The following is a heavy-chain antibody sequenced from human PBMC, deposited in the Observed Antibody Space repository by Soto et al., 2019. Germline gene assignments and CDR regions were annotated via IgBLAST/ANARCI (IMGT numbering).Heavy chain of an antibody. J-gene: IGHJ3*02. CDR1: GFTFSKYN. D-gene: IGHD3-3*01. CDR2: ITSGSSSI. CDR3: ARMSGYDLLSGLVGPDFPKLDAFDI. Sequence: PGGSLRLSCVASGFTFSKYNMNWVRQAPGRGLEWISYITSGSSSIYYADSVKGRFTISRDNGKSSLYLQMNSLRAEDTAVYYCARMSGYDLLSGLVGPDFPKLDAFDIWGQGTLVTVSS. V-gene: IGHV3-48*01.